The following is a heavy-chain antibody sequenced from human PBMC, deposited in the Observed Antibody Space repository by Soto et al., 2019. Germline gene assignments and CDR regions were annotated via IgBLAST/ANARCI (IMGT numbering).Heavy chain of an antibody. CDR1: GGTFSSYT. Sequence: SVEVCCKASGGTFSSYTTRWVRQAPGQGLEWMGRIIPILGIANYAQKFQGRVTITADKSTSTAYMELSSLRSEDTAVYYCARDHGDLSFDYWGQGTLVTVSS. CDR3: ARDHGDLSFDY. D-gene: IGHD4-17*01. CDR2: IIPILGIA. V-gene: IGHV1-69*04. J-gene: IGHJ4*02.